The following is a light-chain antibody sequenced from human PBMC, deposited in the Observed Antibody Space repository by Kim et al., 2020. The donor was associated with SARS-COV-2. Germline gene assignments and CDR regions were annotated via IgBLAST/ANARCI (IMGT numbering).Light chain of an antibody. CDR1: SLRSYY. J-gene: IGLJ2*01. V-gene: IGLV3-19*01. CDR2: GKN. Sequence: SSELTQDPAVSVALGQTVRITCQGDSLRSYYASWYQQKPGQAPVLVIYGKNNRPSGIPDRFSASSSGNTASLTIPGAQAEDEGDYYCNSRDSRGNHVVFG. CDR3: NSRDSRGNHVV.